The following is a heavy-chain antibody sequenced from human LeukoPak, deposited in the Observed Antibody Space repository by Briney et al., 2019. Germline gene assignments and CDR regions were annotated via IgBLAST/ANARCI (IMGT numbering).Heavy chain of an antibody. D-gene: IGHD6-13*01. J-gene: IGHJ4*02. Sequence: PSETLSLTCAVYGGSFSGYYWSWIRQPPGKGLEWIGEINHSGSTNHNPSLKSRVTISVDTSKNQFSLKLSSVTAADTAVYYCARPRRIAAAGTGLYDYWGQGTLVTVSS. CDR2: INHSGST. CDR1: GGSFSGYY. CDR3: ARPRRIAAAGTGLYDY. V-gene: IGHV4-34*01.